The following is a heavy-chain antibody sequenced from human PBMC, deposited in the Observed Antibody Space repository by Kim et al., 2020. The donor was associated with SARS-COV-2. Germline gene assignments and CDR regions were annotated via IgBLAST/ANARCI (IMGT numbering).Heavy chain of an antibody. CDR2: IYYNGAA. CDR1: GGSISSRSHY. CDR3: ARHFGYNYGYIDY. Sequence: SETLSLTCAVSGGSISSRSHYWGWIRQPPGKGLEWIGSIYYNGAAHYNPSLKSRVSISVDTSKNQISLKLTSVTAADTAVYYCARHFGYNYGYIDYWGQGTLVTVSS. V-gene: IGHV4-39*01. D-gene: IGHD5-18*01. J-gene: IGHJ4*02.